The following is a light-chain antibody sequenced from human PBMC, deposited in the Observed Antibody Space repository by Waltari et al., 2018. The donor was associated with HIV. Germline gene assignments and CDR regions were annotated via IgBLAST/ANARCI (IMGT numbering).Light chain of an antibody. CDR3: QQYDSVPIN. J-gene: IGKJ5*01. Sequence: DIQMTQSPSSLSASVGDRVTITCQASQDINNYVNWYQQKSGKAPKLLLFDASTLETGGPSRFSGNWSWTDFTVGIRDLQPADIGTYYCQQYDSVPINFGQGTRLEIK. CDR1: QDINNY. CDR2: DAS. V-gene: IGKV1-33*01.